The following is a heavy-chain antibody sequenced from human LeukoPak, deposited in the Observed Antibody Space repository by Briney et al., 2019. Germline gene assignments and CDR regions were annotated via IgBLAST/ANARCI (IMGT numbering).Heavy chain of an antibody. D-gene: IGHD2/OR15-2a*01. CDR3: ARVAVIYYYYMEV. CDR1: GFTFGTYW. CDR2: IRQDGSEQ. J-gene: IGHJ6*03. Sequence: GGSLRLSCAASGFTFGTYWMSWVRQAPGKGLEWVANIRQDGSEQYYMDSVKGRFTISRDNAKHSLFLQMNSLRAEDTAVYYCARVAVIYYYYMEVWGTGTTVTVSS. V-gene: IGHV3-7*01.